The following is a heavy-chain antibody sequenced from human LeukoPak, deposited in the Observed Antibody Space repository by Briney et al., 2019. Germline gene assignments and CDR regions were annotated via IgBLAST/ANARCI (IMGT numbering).Heavy chain of an antibody. CDR2: IRSDGSIK. D-gene: IGHD1-26*01. Sequence: GGSLRLSCAASGFIFSTYGMHWVRQAPGKGLEWVAFIRSDGSIKYYADSVKGRFTISRDNSKNTLCLQMNSLRVEDTAVYYCAKDFLVGASPPFDYWGQGTLVTVSS. V-gene: IGHV3-30*02. CDR1: GFIFSTYG. CDR3: AKDFLVGASPPFDY. J-gene: IGHJ4*02.